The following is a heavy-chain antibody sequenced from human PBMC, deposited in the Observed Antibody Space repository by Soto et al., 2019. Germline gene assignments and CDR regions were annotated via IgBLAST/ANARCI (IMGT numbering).Heavy chain of an antibody. J-gene: IGHJ1*01. Sequence: QVHLVQSGGEVKKPGASVKVSCKASGYTFNRHGITWVRQAPGQGLEWMGWISGYNGDINYEQKFQGRVTLSSDTLTSTVYLELESLRFDDTAVYYCARVRIVGAREIDFWGQGTLVPGSS. D-gene: IGHD1-26*01. CDR3: ARVRIVGAREIDF. CDR1: GYTFNRHG. CDR2: ISGYNGDI. V-gene: IGHV1-18*04.